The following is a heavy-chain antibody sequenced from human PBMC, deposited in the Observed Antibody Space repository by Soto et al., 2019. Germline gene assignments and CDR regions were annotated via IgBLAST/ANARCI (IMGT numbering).Heavy chain of an antibody. J-gene: IGHJ4*02. CDR2: ISPKSGGT. CDR1: GYTFIDYY. CDR3: ARQYVGVPTIPMLSYDY. D-gene: IGHD5-12*01. V-gene: IGHV1-2*02. Sequence: ASVKVSCKASGYTFIDYYMHWVRQAPGQGFEWMGRISPKSGGTNYAQKFQGRVTMTWDKSTNIAYLQWSSLRDSDTALYYCARQYVGVPTIPMLSYDYWGRGTLVTVSS.